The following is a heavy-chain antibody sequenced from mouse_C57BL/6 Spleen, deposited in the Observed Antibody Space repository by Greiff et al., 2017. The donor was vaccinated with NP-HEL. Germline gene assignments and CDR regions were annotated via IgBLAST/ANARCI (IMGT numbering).Heavy chain of an antibody. D-gene: IGHD1-1*01. CDR1: GYTFTSYW. CDR3: AKALDTTVVAIDY. V-gene: IGHV1-64*01. CDR2: IHPNSGST. Sequence: VQLQQPGAELVKPGASVKLSCKASGYTFTSYWMHWVKQRPGQGLEWIGIIHPNSGSTNYNEKFKSKATLTVDKSSSTAYMQLSSLTSEDSAVYYCAKALDTTVVAIDYWGQGTTLTVSS. J-gene: IGHJ2*01.